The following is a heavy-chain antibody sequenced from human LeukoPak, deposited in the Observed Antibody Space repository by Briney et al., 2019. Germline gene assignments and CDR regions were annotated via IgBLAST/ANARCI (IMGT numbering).Heavy chain of an antibody. Sequence: SETLSLTCIVSGYSISSSYYWGWIRQPPGKGLEWIGSIYHTGSTYHNPSLKSRFTISVDTSKNHFSLKLNSVTAADTAIYYCARAQRSSSWYESWFDPWGQGTLVTVSS. V-gene: IGHV4-38-2*02. CDR2: IYHTGST. CDR3: ARAQRSSSWYESWFDP. J-gene: IGHJ5*02. CDR1: GYSISSSYY. D-gene: IGHD6-13*01.